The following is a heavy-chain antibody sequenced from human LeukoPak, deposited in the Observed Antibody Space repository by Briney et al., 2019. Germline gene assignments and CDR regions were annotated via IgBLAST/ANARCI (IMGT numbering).Heavy chain of an antibody. J-gene: IGHJ4*02. CDR2: ISSSSSYI. CDR1: GFTFSSYS. Sequence: GGSLRLSCAASGFTFSSYSMNWVRQAPGKGLEWVSSISSSSSYIYYADSVKGRFTISRDNAKKSIYLEMNNLRVEDTAVYYCVRDDWGPAEGWGPGTLVTVSS. V-gene: IGHV3-21*04. D-gene: IGHD3-16*01. CDR3: VRDDWGPAEG.